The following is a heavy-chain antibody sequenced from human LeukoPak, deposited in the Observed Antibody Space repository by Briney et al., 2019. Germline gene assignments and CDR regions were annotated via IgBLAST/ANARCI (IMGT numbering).Heavy chain of an antibody. CDR3: ARRAGGYSHPYDY. D-gene: IGHD4-23*01. V-gene: IGHV1-24*01. CDR1: GYTLTELS. Sequence: ASVKVSCKVSGYTLTELSMHWVRQAPGKGLEWMGGFDPEDGETIYAQKFQGRVTMTRNTSISTAYMELSSLRAEDTAVYYCARRAGGYSHPYDYWGQGTLVTVSS. CDR2: FDPEDGET. J-gene: IGHJ4*02.